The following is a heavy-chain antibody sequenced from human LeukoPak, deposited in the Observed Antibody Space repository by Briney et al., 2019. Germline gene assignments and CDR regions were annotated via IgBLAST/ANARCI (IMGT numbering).Heavy chain of an antibody. CDR1: GFTFSSYA. V-gene: IGHV3-23*01. J-gene: IGHJ3*02. D-gene: IGHD2-21*02. CDR2: ISGSGGST. CDR3: ANSVDLAYCGGDCPDAFDI. Sequence: PGGSLRLSCAASGFTFSSYAMSWVRQAPGKGLEWVSAISGSGGSTYYADSVKGRSTISRDNSKNTLYLQMNSLRAEDTAVYYCANSVDLAYCGGDCPDAFDIWGRGTMVTVSS.